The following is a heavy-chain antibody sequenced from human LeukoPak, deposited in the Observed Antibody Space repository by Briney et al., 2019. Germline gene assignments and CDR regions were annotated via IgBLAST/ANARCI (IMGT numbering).Heavy chain of an antibody. V-gene: IGHV3-53*01. CDR3: AQGGSGWSDLED. J-gene: IGHJ4*02. CDR1: WFTFSSNS. D-gene: IGHD6-19*01. CDR2: IYSGGST. Sequence: GGSLRLSWAAPWFTFSSNSLTGFRQPPGKGLEWVSVIYSGGSTDYADSVKGRFTISKDNSKNTLYLQMNSLRAEDTAVYYCAQGGSGWSDLEDWGQGTLVTVSS.